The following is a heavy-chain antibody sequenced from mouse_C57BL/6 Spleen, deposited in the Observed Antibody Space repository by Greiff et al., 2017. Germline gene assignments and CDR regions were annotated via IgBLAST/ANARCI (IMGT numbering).Heavy chain of an antibody. CDR1: GFTFSNYW. J-gene: IGHJ3*01. CDR2: IRLKSDSYAT. V-gene: IGHV6-3*01. CDR3: TAPLTGPFAY. D-gene: IGHD4-1*01. Sequence: EVQLQESGGGLVQPGGSMKLSCVASGFTFSNYWMNWVRQSPEKGLEWVAQIRLKSDSYATHYAESGKGRFTISRDDSKSSVYLQMNNLRAEYTGIYYCTAPLTGPFAYWGQGTLVTVSA.